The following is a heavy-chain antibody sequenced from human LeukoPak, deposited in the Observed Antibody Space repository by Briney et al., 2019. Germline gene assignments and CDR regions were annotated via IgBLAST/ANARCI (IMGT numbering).Heavy chain of an antibody. V-gene: IGHV1-46*01. CDR3: AMGLRGAAGTSHFDY. J-gene: IGHJ4*02. D-gene: IGHD6-13*01. CDR2: INPSGGST. CDR1: GYTFTSYY. Sequence: ASVKVSCKASGYTFTSYYMHWVRQAPGQGLEWMGIINPSGGSTSYGQKFQGRVTMTRDMSTSTVYMELSSLRSEDTAVYYCAMGLRGAAGTSHFDYWGQGTLVTVSS.